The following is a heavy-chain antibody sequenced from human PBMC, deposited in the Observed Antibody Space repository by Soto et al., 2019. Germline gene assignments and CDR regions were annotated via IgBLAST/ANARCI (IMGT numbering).Heavy chain of an antibody. CDR1: GYTFTSYA. CDR3: ARGQEAAAAGTPGARYYYYYGMDV. CDR2: INAGNGNT. Sequence: ASVKVSCKASGYTFTSYAMHWVRQAPGQRLEWMGWINAGNGNTKYSQKFQGRVTITRDTSASTAYMELSSLRSEDTAVYYCARGQEAAAAGTPGARYYYYYGMDVWGQGTTVTVSS. D-gene: IGHD6-13*01. V-gene: IGHV1-3*01. J-gene: IGHJ6*02.